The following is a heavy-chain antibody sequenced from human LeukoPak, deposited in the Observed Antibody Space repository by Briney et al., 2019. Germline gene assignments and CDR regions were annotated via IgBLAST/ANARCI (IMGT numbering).Heavy chain of an antibody. V-gene: IGHV4-59*08. CDR1: GGSMGNDC. CDR2: IYYSGST. J-gene: IGHJ4*02. Sequence: SETLSLTCTVSGGSMGNDCWTWIRQPPGQGLEWIGYIYYSGSTYYNPSLKSRVTISLDTSKNQFSLKLSSVTAADTAVYYCARRTRGLDYWGQGTLVTVSS. D-gene: IGHD3-10*01. CDR3: ARRTRGLDY.